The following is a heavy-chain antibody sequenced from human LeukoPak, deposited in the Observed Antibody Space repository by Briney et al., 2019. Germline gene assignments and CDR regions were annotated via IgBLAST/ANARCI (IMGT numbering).Heavy chain of an antibody. Sequence: SETLSLTCTVSGGSISSGGYYWSWIRQHPGKGLEWIGYIYYSGSTYYNPSLKSRVTISVDTSKNQFSLKLSSVTAADTAVYYWARGAAYNWFDPWGQGTLVTVSS. CDR1: GGSISSGGYY. CDR2: IYYSGST. J-gene: IGHJ5*02. CDR3: ARGAAYNWFDP. D-gene: IGHD2-15*01. V-gene: IGHV4-31*03.